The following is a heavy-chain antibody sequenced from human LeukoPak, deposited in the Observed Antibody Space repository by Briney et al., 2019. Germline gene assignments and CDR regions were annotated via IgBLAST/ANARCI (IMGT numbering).Heavy chain of an antibody. V-gene: IGHV4-34*01. CDR1: GGSFSGYY. D-gene: IGHD2-2*01. J-gene: IGHJ4*02. CDR2: INHSGST. CDR3: ARLYGCSSTSCYPFDSYFDY. Sequence: PSETLSLTCAVYGGSFSGYYWSWIRQPPGKGLEWIGEINHSGSTNYNPSLKSRVTISVDTSKNQFSLKLSSVTAADTAVYYCARLYGCSSTSCYPFDSYFDYWGQGTLVTVSS.